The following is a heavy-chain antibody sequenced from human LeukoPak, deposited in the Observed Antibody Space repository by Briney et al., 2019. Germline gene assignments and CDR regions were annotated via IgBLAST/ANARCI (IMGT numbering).Heavy chain of an antibody. D-gene: IGHD1/OR15-1a*01. V-gene: IGHV4-31*03. J-gene: IGHJ3*02. CDR2: IYYSGST. CDR1: GGSIGSGGYY. Sequence: SETLSLTCTVSGGSIGSGGYYWSWIRQHPGKGLEWIGYIYYSGSTYYNPSLKSRVTITVDTSKNQFSLKLSSVTAADTAVYYCARVVRTGNKHDAFDIWGQGTMVTVSS. CDR3: ARVVRTGNKHDAFDI.